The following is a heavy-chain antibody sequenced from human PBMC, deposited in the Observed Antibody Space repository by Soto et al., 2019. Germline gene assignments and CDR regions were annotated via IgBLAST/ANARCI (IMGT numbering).Heavy chain of an antibody. CDR2: INHSGST. V-gene: IGHV4-34*01. Sequence: QVQLQQWGAGLLTPSETLSLTCAVYGGSFSGYYWSWIRQPPGKGLEWIGEINHSGSTNYNPSLKSRVTISVDPSKNQVSLKVSSVTAADTAVYYCARTGGYSYGYWNFDYWGQGTLVTVSS. J-gene: IGHJ4*02. CDR3: ARTGGYSYGYWNFDY. D-gene: IGHD5-18*01. CDR1: GGSFSGYY.